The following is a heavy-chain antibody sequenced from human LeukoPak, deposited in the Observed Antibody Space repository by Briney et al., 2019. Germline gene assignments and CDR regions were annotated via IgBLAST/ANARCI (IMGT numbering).Heavy chain of an antibody. V-gene: IGHV3-30*02. J-gene: IGHJ6*03. Sequence: GGSLRLSCAASGFTFSNYGMHWVRQAPGKGLEWVAAIRYDGGNKHYADSVKGRFTISRDNSKDTLYLQMNSLRAGDTAVYYCAKRGEITSLDYYYMGVWGKRTTVTMSS. D-gene: IGHD2-2*01. CDR3: AKRGEITSLDYYYMGV. CDR2: IRYDGGNK. CDR1: GFTFSNYG.